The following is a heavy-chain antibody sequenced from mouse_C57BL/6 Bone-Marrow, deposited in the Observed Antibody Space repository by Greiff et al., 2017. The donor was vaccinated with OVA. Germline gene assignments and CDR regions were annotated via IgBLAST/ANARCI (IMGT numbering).Heavy chain of an antibody. J-gene: IGHJ4*01. Sequence: QVQLKQPGTELVKPGASVKLSCKASGYTFTSYWITWVKQRPGQGLEWIGDIYPGSGSTNYNEKFKSKATLTVDTSSSTAYMQLSSLTSEDSAVYYCAREGNYWMDYWGQGTSVTVSS. D-gene: IGHD2-1*01. CDR1: GYTFTSYW. V-gene: IGHV1-55*01. CDR2: IYPGSGST. CDR3: AREGNYWMDY.